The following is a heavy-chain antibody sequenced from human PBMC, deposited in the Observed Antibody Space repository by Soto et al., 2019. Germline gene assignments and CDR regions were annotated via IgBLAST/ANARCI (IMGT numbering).Heavy chain of an antibody. CDR3: ASVKYNPFDY. V-gene: IGHV4-31*03. D-gene: IGHD1-1*01. Sequence: QVQLQESGPGLVKPSQTLSLTCTVSGGSISSGGYYWSWIRQHPGKGLEWVGYIYYRGSTYYNPSLKSRVTLSVDTSKNQFSQKLSSVTAADTAVYYCASVKYNPFDYWGQGTLFTVSS. CDR1: GGSISSGGYY. CDR2: IYYRGST. J-gene: IGHJ4*02.